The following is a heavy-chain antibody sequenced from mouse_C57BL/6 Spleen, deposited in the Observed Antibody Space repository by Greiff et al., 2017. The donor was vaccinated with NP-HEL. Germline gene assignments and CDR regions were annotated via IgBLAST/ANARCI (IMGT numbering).Heavy chain of an antibody. D-gene: IGHD2-2*01. V-gene: IGHV1-52*01. CDR3: ARGGGYGYDVDYYAMDY. CDR2: IDPSDSET. Sequence: QVQLQQSGAELVRPGSSVKLSCKASGYTFTSYWMHWVKQRPIQGLEWIGNIDPSDSETHYNQKFKDKATLTVDKSSSTAYMQLSSLTSEDSAVYYCARGGGYGYDVDYYAMDYWGQGTSVTVSS. J-gene: IGHJ4*01. CDR1: GYTFTSYW.